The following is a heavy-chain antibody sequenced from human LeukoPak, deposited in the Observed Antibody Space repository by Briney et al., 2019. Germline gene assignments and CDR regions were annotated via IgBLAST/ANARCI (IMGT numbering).Heavy chain of an antibody. CDR1: GFSFTNVW. J-gene: IGHJ4*02. CDR2: IKNKEEGEKT. D-gene: IGHD3-16*01. V-gene: IGHV3-15*07. Sequence: GGSLRLSCGVSGFSFTNVWMNWVRQAPGKGLEWVGRIKNKEEGEKTDYAAPVKGRFTISRDDSKATLFLQMNSLKMEDTAIYYCTTGIDYGGGYWGQGTLVSVSS. CDR3: TTGIDYGGGY.